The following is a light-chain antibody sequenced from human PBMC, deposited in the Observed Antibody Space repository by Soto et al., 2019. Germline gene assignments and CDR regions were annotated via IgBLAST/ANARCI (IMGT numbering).Light chain of an antibody. CDR1: QSIANY. CDR2: AAS. V-gene: IGKV1-39*01. J-gene: IGKJ1*01. Sequence: IQMTQSPSSLSASVGDRATITCRASQSIANYLNLYQQKPGKAPKLLIYAASTLESGVPSRFSGSGSGTDFTLTISSLQPEDFATYYCQQSYNNPKTFGQGTKVDIK. CDR3: QQSYNNPKT.